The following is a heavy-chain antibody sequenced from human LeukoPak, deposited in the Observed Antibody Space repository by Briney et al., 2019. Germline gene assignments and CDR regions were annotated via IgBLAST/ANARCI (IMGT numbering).Heavy chain of an antibody. Sequence: GGSLRLSCAASGFTFSSYAMSWVRQAPGKGLEWVSAISGSGGSTYYADSVKGGFTISRNNSKNTLYLQMNSLRAEDTAVYYCAKVWKGQMATIDYWGQGTLVTVSA. CDR2: ISGSGGST. CDR1: GFTFSSYA. D-gene: IGHD5-24*01. CDR3: AKVWKGQMATIDY. J-gene: IGHJ4*02. V-gene: IGHV3-23*01.